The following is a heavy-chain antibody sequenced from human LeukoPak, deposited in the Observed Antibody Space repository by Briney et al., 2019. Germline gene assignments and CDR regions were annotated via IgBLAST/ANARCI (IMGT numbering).Heavy chain of an antibody. V-gene: IGHV1-69*13. Sequence: EASVKVSCKASGGTFSSYAISWVRQAPGQGLEWMGGIIPIFGTANYAQKFQGRVTITADESTSTAYMELSSLRYEETAEYYCEVALGYYYGMDVWGKGTTVTVSS. D-gene: IGHD3-16*01. CDR3: EVALGYYYGMDV. CDR2: IIPIFGTA. J-gene: IGHJ6*04. CDR1: GGTFSSYA.